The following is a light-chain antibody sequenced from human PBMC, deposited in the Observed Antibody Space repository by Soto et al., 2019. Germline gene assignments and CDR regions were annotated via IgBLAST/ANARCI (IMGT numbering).Light chain of an antibody. CDR3: LQHNSYPLT. CDR1: QSISSW. J-gene: IGKJ4*01. CDR2: KAS. Sequence: DIQKTQSPSSPSGSVGNRVTITCRASQSISSWLAWYQQKPGKAPKLLIYKASTLESGVPSNFSGSGSGTEFTLTINSLQPEDFATYYCLQHNSYPLTFGGGTKVDI. V-gene: IGKV1-5*03.